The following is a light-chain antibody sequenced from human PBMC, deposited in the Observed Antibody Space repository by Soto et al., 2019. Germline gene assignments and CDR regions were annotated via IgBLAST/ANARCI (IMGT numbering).Light chain of an antibody. CDR1: SSDVGGYNY. J-gene: IGLJ2*01. V-gene: IGLV2-14*01. CDR3: SSYTSSSTEV. Sequence: QSALTQPASVSGSPGQSITICCTGTSSDVGGYNYVSWYQQHPGKAPKLMIYEVSNRPSGVSNRFSGSKSGNTASLTISGLHAEDEADYYCSSYTSSSTEVFGGWTQLTVL. CDR2: EVS.